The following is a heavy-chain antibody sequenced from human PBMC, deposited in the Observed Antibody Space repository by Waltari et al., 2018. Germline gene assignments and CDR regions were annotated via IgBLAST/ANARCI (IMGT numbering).Heavy chain of an antibody. CDR2: ISDYNGNT. Sequence: QVQLVQSGAEVKKPGASVKVSCKASGYTFTSYGISWVRQAPGQGLEWMGWISDYNGNTNHAPKRQGRVTMTTDTSTSEAYMELRSPRSDDTAVYYCARAPPPTPYYFDYWGQGTLVTVSS. CDR3: ARAPPPTPYYFDY. V-gene: IGHV1-18*01. J-gene: IGHJ4*02. CDR1: GYTFTSYG.